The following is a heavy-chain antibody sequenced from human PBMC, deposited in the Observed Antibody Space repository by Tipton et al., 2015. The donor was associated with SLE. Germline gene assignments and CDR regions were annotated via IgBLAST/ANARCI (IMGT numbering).Heavy chain of an antibody. V-gene: IGHV4-61*09. CDR2: INTGGRT. CDR1: GGSISSGGYY. J-gene: IGHJ3*02. CDR3: ARDRGSLGAFDI. D-gene: IGHD2-15*01. Sequence: TLSLTCTVSGGSISSGGYYWTWIRQFPGKGLEWIGQINTGGRTNYNPSLKSRVNMSVDTPKNQFSLKLSSVTAADTAVYYCARDRGSLGAFDIWGQGTMVTVSS.